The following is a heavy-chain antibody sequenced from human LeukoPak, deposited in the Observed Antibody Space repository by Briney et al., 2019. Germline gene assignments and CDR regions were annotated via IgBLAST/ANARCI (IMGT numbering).Heavy chain of an antibody. V-gene: IGHV3-33*01. Sequence: GGSLRLSCAASGFTFNSYGIHWVRQAPGKGLEWVAFIWYDGSNKHYADSVKGRFTISRDNSKNTLYLQMNSLRAEDTAVYYCARAGTTRGYDYWGQGTLVTVSS. CDR3: ARAGTTRGYDY. D-gene: IGHD1-7*01. J-gene: IGHJ4*02. CDR2: IWYDGSNK. CDR1: GFTFNSYG.